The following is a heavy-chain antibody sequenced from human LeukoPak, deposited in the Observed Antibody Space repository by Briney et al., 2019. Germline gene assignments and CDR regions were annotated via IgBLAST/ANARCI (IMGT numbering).Heavy chain of an antibody. V-gene: IGHV3-7*01. CDR2: IRHDGGDK. J-gene: IGHJ4*02. CDR3: ARAPMSPAPADY. CDR1: GFTFSSYW. Sequence: GGSLRLSCAASGFTFSSYWMSWVRQAPGKGLQWVANIRHDGGDKYYVDSVRGRFTISRDNAKNSLYLQVDSLRAEDTAVYYCARAPMSPAPADYWGQGTLVAVSS.